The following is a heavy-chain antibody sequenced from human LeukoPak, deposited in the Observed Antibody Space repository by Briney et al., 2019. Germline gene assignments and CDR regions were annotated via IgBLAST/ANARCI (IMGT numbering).Heavy chain of an antibody. D-gene: IGHD3-22*01. Sequence: GGSLRLSCAASGFTFSSYAMQWVRQAPGRGLEYVSAISSNGGSTYYANSVKGRFTISRDNSKNTLYLQMGSLRAEDMAVYYCARAPYYYDSSGYSYYFDYWGQGTLVTVSS. CDR3: ARAPYYYDSSGYSYYFDY. CDR1: GFTFSSYA. CDR2: ISSNGGST. J-gene: IGHJ4*02. V-gene: IGHV3-64*01.